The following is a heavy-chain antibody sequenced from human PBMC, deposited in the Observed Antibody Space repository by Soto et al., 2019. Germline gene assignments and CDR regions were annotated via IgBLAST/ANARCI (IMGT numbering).Heavy chain of an antibody. D-gene: IGHD4-17*01. V-gene: IGHV4-34*01. CDR1: GGSFSGYY. CDR3: ARTLTMVTLRGSYWFGP. CDR2: INHSGST. Sequence: QVQLQQWGAGLLKPSETLSLTCAVYGGSFSGYYWRWIRQPPGKGLEWIGEINHSGSTNYNPSLRSRVTISVDTSKNQFTLKLSSVTAADTAVYYCARTLTMVTLRGSYWFGPWGQGTLVTVSS. J-gene: IGHJ5*02.